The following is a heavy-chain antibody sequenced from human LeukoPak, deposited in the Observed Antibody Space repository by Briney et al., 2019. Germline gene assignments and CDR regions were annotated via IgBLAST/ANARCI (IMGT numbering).Heavy chain of an antibody. Sequence: SQTLSLTCTVSGGSISSGGYSWSWIRQHPGKGLEWIGYIYYSGSTYYNPSLKSRVTISVDTSKNQFSLKLSSVIAADTAVYYCARINSSGYYFDYWGQGTLVTVSS. CDR2: IYYSGST. D-gene: IGHD3-22*01. CDR1: GGSISSGGYS. V-gene: IGHV4-31*03. J-gene: IGHJ4*02. CDR3: ARINSSGYYFDY.